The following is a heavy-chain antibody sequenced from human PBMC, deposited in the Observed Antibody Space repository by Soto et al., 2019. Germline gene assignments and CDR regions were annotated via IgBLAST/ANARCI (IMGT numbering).Heavy chain of an antibody. D-gene: IGHD2-15*01. CDR1: GFTSSSYA. J-gene: IGHJ4*02. CDR2: ISGSGGST. V-gene: IGHV3-23*01. CDR3: AKDQDVRMAGPFDY. Sequence: LRLSCAASGFTSSSYAMSWVRQAPGKGLEWVSGISGSGGSTNYADSVKGRFTISRDNSKNTLYLQMNSLRAEDTGVYYCAKDQDVRMAGPFDYWGQGTLVTVSS.